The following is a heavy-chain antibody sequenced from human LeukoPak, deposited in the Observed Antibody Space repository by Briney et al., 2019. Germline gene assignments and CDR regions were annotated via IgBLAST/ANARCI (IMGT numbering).Heavy chain of an antibody. J-gene: IGHJ4*02. V-gene: IGHV3-9*03. Sequence: GGSLRLSCAASGFTFDDYAMHWVRQAPGKGLERVSGISWNSGSIGYADSVKGRFTISRDNAKNSLYLQMNSLRAEDMALYYCAKDMFPHYYDSSGLDYWGQGTLVTVSS. CDR1: GFTFDDYA. CDR3: AKDMFPHYYDSSGLDY. D-gene: IGHD3-22*01. CDR2: ISWNSGSI.